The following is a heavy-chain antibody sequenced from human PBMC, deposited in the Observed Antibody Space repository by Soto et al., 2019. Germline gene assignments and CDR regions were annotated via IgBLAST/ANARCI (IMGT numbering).Heavy chain of an antibody. CDR1: GFSFSSYA. Sequence: GRSLRLACAASGFSFSSYAMSWVRQAPGKGLEWVSAISGSGGSTYYADSVKGRFTISRDNSKNTLYLQMNSLRAEDTAVYYCAKDLYSLIPAVNFDYWGQGTLVTVSS. D-gene: IGHD2-2*01. CDR2: ISGSGGST. J-gene: IGHJ4*02. V-gene: IGHV3-23*01. CDR3: AKDLYSLIPAVNFDY.